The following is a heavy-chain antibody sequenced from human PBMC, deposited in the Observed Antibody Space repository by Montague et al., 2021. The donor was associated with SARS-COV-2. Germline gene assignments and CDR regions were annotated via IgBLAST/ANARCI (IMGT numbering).Heavy chain of an antibody. V-gene: IGHV4-59*01. CDR2: IYYSGST. CDR3: ARDSDYYDSSAGYYYGMDV. CDR1: GGSFSSYY. D-gene: IGHD3-22*01. J-gene: IGHJ6*02. Sequence: SETLSLTCAVYGGSFSSYYWSWIRQPPGRGLEWIGYIYYSGSTNYNPSLKSRVTISVDTSKNQFSLKLSSVTAADTAAYYCARDSDYYDSSAGYYYGMDVWGQGTTVTVSS.